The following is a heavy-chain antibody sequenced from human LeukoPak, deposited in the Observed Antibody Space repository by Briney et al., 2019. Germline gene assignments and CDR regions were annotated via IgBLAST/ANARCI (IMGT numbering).Heavy chain of an antibody. CDR3: ARYCSSTNCRWFDP. J-gene: IGHJ5*02. CDR1: GGSISSGGYY. CDR2: IYYSGNT. V-gene: IGHV4-31*03. Sequence: SETLSLTCTVSGGSISSGGYYWTWIRQHPGKGLEWIGYIYYSGNTYHNPSLKSRVTISVDTSKNQFSLNLTSVTAADTAVYYCARYCSSTNCRWFDPWGQGTLVTVSS. D-gene: IGHD2-2*01.